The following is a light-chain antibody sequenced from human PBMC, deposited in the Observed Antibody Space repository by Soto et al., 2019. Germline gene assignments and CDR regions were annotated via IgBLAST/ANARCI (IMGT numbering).Light chain of an antibody. CDR3: QQYNNWWT. V-gene: IGKV3-11*01. CDR1: QSVSSY. J-gene: IGKJ1*01. Sequence: IVWRHSPSTLSLYPLERATLSCRASQSVSSYLAWYQQKPGQAPRLLIYDASNRATGIPARFIGNGSGTEFTLTISSLQSEDFAVYYCQQYNNWWTFGQGTKVDIK. CDR2: DAS.